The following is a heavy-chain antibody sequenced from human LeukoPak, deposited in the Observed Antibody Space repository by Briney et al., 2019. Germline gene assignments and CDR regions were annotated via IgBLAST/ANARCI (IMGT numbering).Heavy chain of an antibody. CDR3: ARDLTGTLFDS. V-gene: IGHV3-74*01. J-gene: IGHJ4*02. Sequence: GGSLRLSCAASGFTFSVYWMHWARRVPGKGLVWVSRINTDGSDTSYGDSVKGRFTVPRDNAKSTVYLQMNSLKTEDTAVYFCARDLTGTLFDSWGQGTLVTVSS. CDR1: GFTFSVYW. D-gene: IGHD2-8*02. CDR2: INTDGSDT.